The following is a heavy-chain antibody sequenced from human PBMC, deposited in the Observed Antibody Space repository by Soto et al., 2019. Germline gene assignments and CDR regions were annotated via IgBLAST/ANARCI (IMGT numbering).Heavy chain of an antibody. CDR2: INTAGSTK. Sequence: GGSLRLPCAASGFIFSNFEMHWVRQAQGKGLEWVSYINTAGSTKYYAESVKGRFTISRDNSKNTLYLQMNSLRAEDTAVYYCARERQPVDSYYYGMDVWGQGTTVTVSS. D-gene: IGHD3-3*01. J-gene: IGHJ6*02. V-gene: IGHV3-48*03. CDR3: ARERQPVDSYYYGMDV. CDR1: GFIFSNFE.